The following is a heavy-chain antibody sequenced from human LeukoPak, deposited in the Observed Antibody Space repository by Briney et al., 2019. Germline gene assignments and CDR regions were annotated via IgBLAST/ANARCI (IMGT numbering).Heavy chain of an antibody. Sequence: KSSETLSLTCTVSGGSISSYYWSWIRQPPGKGLEWIGYIYYSGSTNYNPSLKSRVTISVDTSKNQFSLKLSSVTAADTAVYHCARGLQLWPGDYWGQGTLVTVSS. V-gene: IGHV4-59*01. J-gene: IGHJ4*02. CDR2: IYYSGST. CDR3: ARGLQLWPGDY. D-gene: IGHD5-18*01. CDR1: GGSISSYY.